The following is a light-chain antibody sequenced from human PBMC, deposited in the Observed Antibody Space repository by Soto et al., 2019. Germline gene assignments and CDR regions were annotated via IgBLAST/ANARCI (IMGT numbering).Light chain of an antibody. CDR3: QHFDDSLI. V-gene: IGKV3-20*01. Sequence: EVVLTQSPGTLSLSPGERATLSCRASQSVDSSTLAWYQQKPGQAPRLLISGASKRATGTPDSFSGCGSGTDFTLTISRLEPEDFAVYYCQHFDDSLIFGGGTKVEIK. J-gene: IGKJ4*01. CDR1: QSVDSST. CDR2: GAS.